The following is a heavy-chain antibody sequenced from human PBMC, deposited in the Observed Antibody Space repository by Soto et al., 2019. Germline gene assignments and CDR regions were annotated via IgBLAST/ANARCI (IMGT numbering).Heavy chain of an antibody. V-gene: IGHV3-33*01. CDR2: IWYDGSNK. D-gene: IGHD4-17*01. CDR1: GFTFSSCG. J-gene: IGHJ6*02. Sequence: GGSLRLSCAASGFTFSSCGMHWVRQAPGKGLEWVAVIWYDGSNKYYADSVRGRFTISRDNSKNTLYLQMNSLRAEDTAVYYCARDLSLDGDNGPGYYYYYYGMDVWGQGTAVTVSS. CDR3: ARDLSLDGDNGPGYYYYYYGMDV.